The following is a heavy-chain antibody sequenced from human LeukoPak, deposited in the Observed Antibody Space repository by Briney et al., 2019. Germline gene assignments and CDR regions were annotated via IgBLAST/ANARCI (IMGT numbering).Heavy chain of an antibody. CDR3: TRGGLTFGGN. CDR2: VSHRGDT. V-gene: IGHV4-4*02. CDR1: GGSISSSNL. Sequence: SGTLSLTCAVFGGSISSSNLWSWVRQPPGKGLEWIGEVSHRGDTNYNPSLKSRVTISIDKSKNQFSLRLTSVTAADTAVYYCTRGGLTFGGNWGQGILDTVSS. J-gene: IGHJ4*02. D-gene: IGHD3-10*01.